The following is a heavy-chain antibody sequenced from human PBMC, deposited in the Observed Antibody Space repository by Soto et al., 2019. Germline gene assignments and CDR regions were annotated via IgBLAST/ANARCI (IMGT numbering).Heavy chain of an antibody. J-gene: IGHJ4*02. D-gene: IGHD4-17*01. CDR3: ARHGDYSFDF. V-gene: IGHV3-7*05. Sequence: GGSLRLSCAASGFTFNTYSMNWVRQAPGKGLEWVSSMKQDASEKYYVDSVKGRFTISRDNAKNSLDLHMNSLRAEDTAVYYCARHGDYSFDFWGQGTLVTVSS. CDR1: GFTFNTYS. CDR2: MKQDASEK.